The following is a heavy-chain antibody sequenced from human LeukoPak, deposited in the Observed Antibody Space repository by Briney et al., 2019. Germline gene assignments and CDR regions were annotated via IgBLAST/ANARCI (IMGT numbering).Heavy chain of an antibody. CDR2: ISSSSSNA. CDR3: ARRSVAGTWDFDY. CDR1: GFTFSDFY. D-gene: IGHD6-19*01. J-gene: IGHJ4*02. Sequence: GGSLRLSCAASGFTFSDFYMSWVRQAPGKGLEWLSYISSSSSNANYADSVKGRFTISRDNAKDSLYLQLNSLRAEDTAVYYCARRSVAGTWDFDYWGQGTLVTVSS. V-gene: IGHV3-11*03.